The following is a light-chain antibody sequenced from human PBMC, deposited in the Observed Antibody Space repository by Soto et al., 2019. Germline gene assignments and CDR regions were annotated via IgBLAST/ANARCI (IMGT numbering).Light chain of an antibody. J-gene: IGLJ1*01. Sequence: QSVLAQPPSASGTPGQRVTISCSGGSSNMGTNTVSWYQQVPGTAPKVPIYVNDQRPSGVPGRFSGSNSGTSASLAISGLQPEDEADYYCVAWDDSLNGHVFGTGTKVTVL. V-gene: IGLV1-44*01. CDR2: VND. CDR3: VAWDDSLNGHV. CDR1: SSNMGTNT.